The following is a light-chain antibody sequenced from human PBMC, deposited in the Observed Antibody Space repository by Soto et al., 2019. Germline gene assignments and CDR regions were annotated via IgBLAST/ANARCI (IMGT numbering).Light chain of an antibody. J-gene: IGKJ5*01. Sequence: DLQMTQSPSSLSASVGDRVTITCRASQGISSYLAWYQQKPGKAPKVLISGASTLHNGVPSRFSGSGSGTDFTLIINRLEPEDVAIYYCQQYGGSPRITFGQGTRLEI. CDR2: GAS. CDR1: QGISSY. CDR3: QQYGGSPRIT. V-gene: IGKV1-9*01.